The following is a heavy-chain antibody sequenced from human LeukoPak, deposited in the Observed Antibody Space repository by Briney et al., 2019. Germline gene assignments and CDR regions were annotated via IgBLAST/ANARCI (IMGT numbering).Heavy chain of an antibody. CDR1: RGTFSKHA. D-gene: IGHD3-22*01. CDR3: ARDDDRAREIDY. CDR2: IIPILNIT. Sequence: SVKVSCKASRGTFSKHAISWVRQAPGQGLEWMGRIIPILNITHYAQKFQGRVTIAADKSTSTAYMELSSLRSEDTAVYYCARDDDRAREIDYWGQGTLVTVSS. J-gene: IGHJ4*02. V-gene: IGHV1-69*04.